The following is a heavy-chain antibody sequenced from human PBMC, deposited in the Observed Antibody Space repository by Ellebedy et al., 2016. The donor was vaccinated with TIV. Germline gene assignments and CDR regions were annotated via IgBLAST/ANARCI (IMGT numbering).Heavy chain of an antibody. V-gene: IGHV3-11*04. CDR3: ARDRAKFNDFWSGPSMDV. D-gene: IGHD3-3*01. CDR2: ISSSGSTI. CDR1: GFTFSDYY. J-gene: IGHJ6*03. Sequence: GGSLRLXXAASGFTFSDYYMSWIRQAPGKGLEWVSYISSSGSTIYYADSVKGRFTISRDNAKNTLYLQMNSLRAEDTAVYYCARDRAKFNDFWSGPSMDVWGKGTTVTVSS.